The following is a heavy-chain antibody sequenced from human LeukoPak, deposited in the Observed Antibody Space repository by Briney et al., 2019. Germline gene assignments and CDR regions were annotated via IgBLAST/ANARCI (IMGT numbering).Heavy chain of an antibody. V-gene: IGHV3-30*02. Sequence: GGSLRLSCAASGFIFSSSAMHWVRQAPGKGLAWVAFIGHEGSNKYYADSVKGRFTISRDDSKNTLYLQMNSLRAEDTAVYYCAKDGHWTFDYWGQGTLVTVSS. CDR2: IGHEGSNK. D-gene: IGHD1-1*01. J-gene: IGHJ4*02. CDR3: AKDGHWTFDY. CDR1: GFIFSSSA.